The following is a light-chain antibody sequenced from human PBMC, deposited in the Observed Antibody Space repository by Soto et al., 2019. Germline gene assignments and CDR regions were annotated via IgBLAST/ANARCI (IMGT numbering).Light chain of an antibody. Sequence: EIVLTQSPGTLSLSPGERATLSCRASQSITSTSLAWYQQRPGQAPRLLIAGVSSRATGIPDRFSVSGSGTEFTLSITSLEPEDFAVYYCHYGNSPPWTFAQGTKVEIK. J-gene: IGKJ1*01. V-gene: IGKV3-20*01. CDR2: GVS. CDR3: HYGNSPPWT. CDR1: QSITSTS.